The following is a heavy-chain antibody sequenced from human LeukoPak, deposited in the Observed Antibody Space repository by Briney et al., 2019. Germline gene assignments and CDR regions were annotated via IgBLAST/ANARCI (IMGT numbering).Heavy chain of an antibody. Sequence: PGGSLRLSCAAPGFTFSSYSMHWVRQAPGKGLEWVAVISFDGRNKYYADFVKGRCTISRDNSKNTLYLQMNSLRAEDTAVYYCARDPTYSYGYYYYYYGMDVWGQGTTVTVSS. D-gene: IGHD5-18*01. CDR1: GFTFSSYS. V-gene: IGHV3-30*04. CDR3: ARDPTYSYGYYYYYYGMDV. J-gene: IGHJ6*02. CDR2: ISFDGRNK.